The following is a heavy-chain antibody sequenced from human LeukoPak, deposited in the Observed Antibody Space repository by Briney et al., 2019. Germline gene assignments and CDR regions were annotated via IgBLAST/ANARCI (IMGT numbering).Heavy chain of an antibody. CDR2: INHSGST. V-gene: IGHV4-39*07. Sequence: PSEILSLTCTVSGVSSSSSGHYWSWIRQPPGKGLEWIGEINHSGSTNYNPSLKSRVTISVDTSKNQFSLKLSSVTAADTAVYYCARDSPPSYCSGGSCYVGDAFDIWGQGTMVTVSS. J-gene: IGHJ3*02. D-gene: IGHD2-15*01. CDR3: ARDSPPSYCSGGSCYVGDAFDI. CDR1: GVSSSSSGHY.